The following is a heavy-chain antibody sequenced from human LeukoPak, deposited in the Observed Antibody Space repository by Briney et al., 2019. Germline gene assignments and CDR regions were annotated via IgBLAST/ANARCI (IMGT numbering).Heavy chain of an antibody. J-gene: IGHJ4*02. V-gene: IGHV1-18*01. Sequence: ASVKVPCKASGYTFTSYGITWVRQAPGQGPEWMGWISAYNGNTNYAQKFQGRVTMTTDTSTSTAYMELRSLRSDDTAVYYCARDSHRDYCSGGSCYPDFDYWGQGTLVTVSS. CDR1: GYTFTSYG. CDR3: ARDSHRDYCSGGSCYPDFDY. D-gene: IGHD2-15*01. CDR2: ISAYNGNT.